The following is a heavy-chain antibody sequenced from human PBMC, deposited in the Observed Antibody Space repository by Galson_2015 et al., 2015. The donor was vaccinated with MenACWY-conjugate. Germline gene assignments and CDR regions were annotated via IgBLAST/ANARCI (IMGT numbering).Heavy chain of an antibody. CDR2: IKSKTDGGTT. V-gene: IGHV3-15*01. Sequence: SLRLSCAASGFTFSNYWMHWVRQAPGKGLVWVGRIKSKTDGGTTDYAAPVKGRFTISRDDSKNTLYLQMNSLKTEDTAVYYCTTVREGAIYYFDYWGQGTLVTVSS. CDR1: GFTFSNYW. D-gene: IGHD1-26*01. J-gene: IGHJ4*02. CDR3: TTVREGAIYYFDY.